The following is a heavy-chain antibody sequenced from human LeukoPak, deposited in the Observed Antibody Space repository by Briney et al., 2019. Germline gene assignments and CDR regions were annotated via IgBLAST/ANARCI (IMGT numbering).Heavy chain of an antibody. V-gene: IGHV3-74*01. J-gene: IGHJ4*02. Sequence: GGSLRLSCAASGFTFSGHYMHWVRQAPGKGLVWVSHIKGDGSDTRYADSVEGGFIISRDNAKNTLYLQMNSLRAEDTGVYFCARDHRWGYDYWGQGTLVTVSS. D-gene: IGHD1-26*01. CDR1: GFTFSGHY. CDR3: ARDHRWGYDY. CDR2: IKGDGSDT.